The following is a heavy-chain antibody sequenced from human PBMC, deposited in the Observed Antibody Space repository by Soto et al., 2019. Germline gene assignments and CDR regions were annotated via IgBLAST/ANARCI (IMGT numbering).Heavy chain of an antibody. Sequence: ASVKVSCKASGYTSTSYAMHWVRQAPGQRLEWMGWINAGNGNTKYSQKFQGRVTITRDTSASTAYMELSSLRSEDTAVYYCATGGVVAATSAFDIWGQGTMVTVSS. CDR2: INAGNGNT. CDR3: ATGGVVAATSAFDI. V-gene: IGHV1-3*01. CDR1: GYTSTSYA. J-gene: IGHJ3*02. D-gene: IGHD2-15*01.